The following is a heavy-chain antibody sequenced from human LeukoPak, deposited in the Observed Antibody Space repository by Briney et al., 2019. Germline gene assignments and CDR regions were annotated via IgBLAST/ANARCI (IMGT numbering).Heavy chain of an antibody. CDR1: GFTFSRYA. Sequence: GGSLRLSCAASGFTFSRYAVSWVRQAPGKGLEWVSAISGSGGSTYYADSVKGRFTISRDNSKNTLYLQMNSLRAEDTAVYYCAKAQLWSPYYFDYWGQGTLVTVSS. D-gene: IGHD5-18*01. CDR2: ISGSGGST. CDR3: AKAQLWSPYYFDY. V-gene: IGHV3-23*01. J-gene: IGHJ4*02.